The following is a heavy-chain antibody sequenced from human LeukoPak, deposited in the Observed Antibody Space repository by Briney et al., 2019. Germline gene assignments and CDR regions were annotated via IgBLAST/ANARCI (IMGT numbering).Heavy chain of an antibody. CDR1: GFTFSSYS. D-gene: IGHD1-1*01. V-gene: IGHV3-23*01. CDR3: AKDRGEHWFDP. CDR2: ISGSGDRT. Sequence: PGGSLRLSCAASGFTFSSYSMSWVRQAPGKGLEWVSAISGSGDRTYTADSVKGRFSISRDNSKDTLHLQMNSLRAEDTAIYYCAKDRGEHWFDPWGQGALVTVSS. J-gene: IGHJ5*02.